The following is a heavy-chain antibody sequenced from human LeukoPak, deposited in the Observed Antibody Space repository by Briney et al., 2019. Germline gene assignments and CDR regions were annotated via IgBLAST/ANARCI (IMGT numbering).Heavy chain of an antibody. J-gene: IGHJ4*02. Sequence: GGSLRLSCAASGFTVSSNYMSWVRQAPWKGLEWVSIIYSGGSTYYADSVRGRFTISRDNSKNTLYLLMNSLRAEDTAVYYCATSGWWGYFDYWGQGTLVTVSS. V-gene: IGHV3-66*01. CDR3: ATSGWWGYFDY. CDR1: GFTVSSNY. D-gene: IGHD6-19*01. CDR2: IYSGGST.